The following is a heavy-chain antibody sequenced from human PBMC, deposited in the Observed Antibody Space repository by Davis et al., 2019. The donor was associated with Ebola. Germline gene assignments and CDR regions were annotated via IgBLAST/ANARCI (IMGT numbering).Heavy chain of an antibody. Sequence: ASVKVSCKASGYTFTGYYMHWVRQAPGQGLEWMGWINPNSGGTNYAQKFQGWVTMTRHTSISTAYMELSRLRSDDTAVYYCAREQWLVSGRAAFDIWGQGTMVTVSS. CDR2: INPNSGGT. CDR3: AREQWLVSGRAAFDI. D-gene: IGHD6-19*01. V-gene: IGHV1-2*04. CDR1: GYTFTGYY. J-gene: IGHJ3*02.